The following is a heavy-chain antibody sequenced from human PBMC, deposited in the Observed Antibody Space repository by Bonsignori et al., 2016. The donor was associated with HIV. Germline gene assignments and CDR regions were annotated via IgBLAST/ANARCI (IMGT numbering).Heavy chain of an antibody. D-gene: IGHD1-1*01. V-gene: IGHV4-38-2*01. CDR1: GYSISSGYY. CDR2: IYHSGST. J-gene: IGHJ4*02. CDR3: LLDDY. Sequence: SETLSLTCAVSGYSISSGYYWGWIRQPPGKGLEWIGSIYHSGSTYYSPSLKSRVTISVDTSKNQFSLKLSSVTAADTAVYYCLLDDYWGQGTLVTVSS.